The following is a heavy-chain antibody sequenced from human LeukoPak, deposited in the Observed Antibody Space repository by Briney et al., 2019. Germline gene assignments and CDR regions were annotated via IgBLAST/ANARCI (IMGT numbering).Heavy chain of an antibody. CDR2: ISSASTDI. CDR1: GFTFSAQN. V-gene: IGHV3-21*03. CDR3: ARVTLPSASAFDF. D-gene: IGHD2-2*01. Sequence: PGGSLRLSCAASGFTFSAQNMNWVRQAPGKGLERVSSISSASTDIYYGDSVKGRFTISRDNAKNSLYLQMNSLRAEDTAIYYCARVTLPSASAFDFWGQGTLVTVSS. J-gene: IGHJ4*02.